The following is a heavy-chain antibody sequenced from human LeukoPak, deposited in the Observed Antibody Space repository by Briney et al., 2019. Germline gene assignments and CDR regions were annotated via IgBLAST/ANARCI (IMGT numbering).Heavy chain of an antibody. V-gene: IGHV4-39*01. J-gene: IGHJ6*03. CDR3: ARLPRYGSGTYYMDV. Sequence: SETLSLTCTVSGGSISSSSYYWGWIRQPPGKGLEWIGSIYYSGSTYYNPSLKSRVTISVDTSKNQFSLKLSSVTAADTAVHYCARLPRYGSGTYYMDVWGKGTTVTISS. D-gene: IGHD3-10*01. CDR2: IYYSGST. CDR1: GGSISSSSYY.